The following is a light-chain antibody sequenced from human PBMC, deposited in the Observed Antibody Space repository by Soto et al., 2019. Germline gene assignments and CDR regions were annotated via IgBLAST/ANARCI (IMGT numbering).Light chain of an antibody. CDR1: QSVSSSY. Sequence: EVVLTQSPGTLSLSPGERATLSCRASQSVSSSYLAWYQQKPGQAPRLLIYGASSRATGVPDRISGSGSGTDFALTINRLEAEDFAVYYCQQYASSPWTFGQGTKVDIK. CDR2: GAS. J-gene: IGKJ1*01. CDR3: QQYASSPWT. V-gene: IGKV3-20*01.